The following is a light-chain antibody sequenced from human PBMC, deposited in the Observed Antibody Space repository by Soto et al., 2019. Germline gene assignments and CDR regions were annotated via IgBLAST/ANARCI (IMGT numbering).Light chain of an antibody. J-gene: IGLJ2*01. CDR3: SSYASGGTLL. V-gene: IGLV2-14*01. Sequence: QSALTQPASVSGSPGQSVTISCTGTTSDVGGYNYVSWYQHHPGKAPKLMISEVSDRPSGVSNRFSGSKSGNTASLTISGLQAEDEADYYCSSYASGGTLLFGGGTKVTV. CDR2: EVS. CDR1: TSDVGGYNY.